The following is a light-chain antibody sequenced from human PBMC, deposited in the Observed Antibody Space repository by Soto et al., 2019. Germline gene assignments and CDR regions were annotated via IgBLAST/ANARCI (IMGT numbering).Light chain of an antibody. V-gene: IGKV3-11*01. CDR3: QQRSNWPIIT. J-gene: IGKJ5*01. CDR1: QSVSRY. CDR2: DTS. Sequence: EIVLTQSPATLSFSLRERATLSCHASQSVSRYLAWYQQKPGQAPRLLISDTSNRATGIPARFSGSGSGTDFTLTISSLEPEDFAVYYCQQRSNWPIITFGQGSRLEI.